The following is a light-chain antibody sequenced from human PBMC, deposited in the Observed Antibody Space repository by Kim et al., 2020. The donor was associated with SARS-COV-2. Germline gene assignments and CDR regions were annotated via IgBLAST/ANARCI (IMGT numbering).Light chain of an antibody. Sequence: SASVEDRVTITCRASQGISNDLAWYQQKPGKVPKLRIYAASALQSGVPSRFSGSGSGTDFTLTISSLQPEDVATYYCQKYNSAPPFGQGTRLEIK. J-gene: IGKJ5*01. V-gene: IGKV1-27*01. CDR3: QKYNSAPP. CDR1: QGISND. CDR2: AAS.